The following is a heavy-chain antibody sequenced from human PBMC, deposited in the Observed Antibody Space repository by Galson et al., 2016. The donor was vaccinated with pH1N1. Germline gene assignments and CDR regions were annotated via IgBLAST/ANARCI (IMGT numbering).Heavy chain of an antibody. V-gene: IGHV1-69*13. D-gene: IGHD3-22*01. Sequence: SVKVSCKASGGTFGSYGINWVRQAPGQGVERMGGIIPIFNTAKYAQNFQGRVTITADESTTTAYMELSSLRSEDTAVYYCAREDYYDTDLSDWYFDLWGRGTLLTVSS. J-gene: IGHJ2*01. CDR2: IIPIFNTA. CDR3: AREDYYDTDLSDWYFDL. CDR1: GGTFGSYG.